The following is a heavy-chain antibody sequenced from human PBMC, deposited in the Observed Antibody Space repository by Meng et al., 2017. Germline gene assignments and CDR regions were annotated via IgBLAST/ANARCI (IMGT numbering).Heavy chain of an antibody. CDR2: IYYSGST. CDR3: ARGGYYDSSGSIPDY. V-gene: IGHV4-39*07. CDR1: GGSISSSSYY. J-gene: IGHJ4*02. Sequence: SETLSLTCTVSGGSISSSSYYWGWIRQPPGKGLEWIGSIYYSGSTYYNPSLKSRVTISVDTSKNQFSLKLSSVTAADTAVYYCARGGYYDSSGSIPDYWGQGTLATVSS. D-gene: IGHD3-22*01.